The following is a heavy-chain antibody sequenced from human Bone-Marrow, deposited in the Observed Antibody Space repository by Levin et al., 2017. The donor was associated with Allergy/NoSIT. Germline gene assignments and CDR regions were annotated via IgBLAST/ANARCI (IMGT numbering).Heavy chain of an antibody. J-gene: IGHJ2*01. CDR3: ARRPRHPVLALHTSIAVAADRYWYFDL. V-gene: IGHV4-59*01. D-gene: IGHD6-19*01. CDR2: IYYSGST. Sequence: ASETLSLTCTVSGGSISSYYWSWIRQPPGKGLEWIGYIYYSGSTNYNPSLKSRVTISVDTSKNQFSLKLSSVTAADTAVYYCARRPRHPVLALHTSIAVAADRYWYFDLWGRGTLVTVSS. CDR1: GGSISSYY.